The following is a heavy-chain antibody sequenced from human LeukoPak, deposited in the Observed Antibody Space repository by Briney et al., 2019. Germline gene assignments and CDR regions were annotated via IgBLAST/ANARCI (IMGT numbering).Heavy chain of an antibody. Sequence: PGESLKISCKGSGYSFTSYWVGWVRQMPGKGLEWMGIIYPGDSDTRYSPSFQGQVSISVDKSISTAYLQWRSPRASDIAMYYCARIPYYHTLTAYYTKGAFDYWGQGTLVTVSS. CDR1: GYSFTSYW. J-gene: IGHJ4*02. CDR3: ARIPYYHTLTAYYTKGAFDY. CDR2: IYPGDSDT. V-gene: IGHV5-51*01. D-gene: IGHD3-9*01.